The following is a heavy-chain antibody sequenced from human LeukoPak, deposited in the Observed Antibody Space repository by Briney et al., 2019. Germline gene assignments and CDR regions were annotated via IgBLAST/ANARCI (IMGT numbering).Heavy chain of an antibody. D-gene: IGHD3-10*01. V-gene: IGHV3-30*18. CDR3: AKDGIYYGSGSYYPKDY. CDR1: GFTFSSYG. CDR2: ISYDGSNK. Sequence: GGSLRLSCAASGFTFSSYGMHWVRQAPGKGLEWVAVISYDGSNKYYADSVKGRFTISRDNSKNTLYLQMNNLRAEDTAVYYCAKDGIYYGSGSYYPKDYWGQGTLVTVSS. J-gene: IGHJ4*02.